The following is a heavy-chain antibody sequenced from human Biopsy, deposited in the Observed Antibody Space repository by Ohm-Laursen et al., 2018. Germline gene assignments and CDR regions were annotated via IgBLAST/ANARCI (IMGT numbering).Heavy chain of an antibody. CDR3: ARDYQPYLVTIHYYYYGMDV. CDR1: GYAFTNFY. D-gene: IGHD2-2*01. CDR2: VNPSGGGT. Sequence: GASVKVSCKASGYAFTNFYIHWVRQAPGQGLEWIGLVNPSGGGTKYAQKFQGRVSMTTDTSAATAYMELRSLRSDDTAVYYCARDYQPYLVTIHYYYYGMDVWGQGTTVTVSS. J-gene: IGHJ6*02. V-gene: IGHV1-2*06.